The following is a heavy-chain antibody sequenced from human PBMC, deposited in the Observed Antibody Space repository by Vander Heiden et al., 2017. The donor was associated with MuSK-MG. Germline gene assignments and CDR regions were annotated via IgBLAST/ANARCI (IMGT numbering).Heavy chain of an antibody. CDR2: IWYDGSNK. Sequence: QVQLVESGGGLVQPGRSLRLSCAASVFTFSGYGMPWVRQAPGKGLEWVAVIWYDGSNKYYADSVKGRFTISRDNSKNTLYLQMNSLRAEDTAVYYCARDGVHGVYAIRTKYYYMDVWGKGTTVTVSS. CDR3: ARDGVHGVYAIRTKYYYMDV. D-gene: IGHD2-8*01. V-gene: IGHV3-33*01. J-gene: IGHJ6*03. CDR1: VFTFSGYG.